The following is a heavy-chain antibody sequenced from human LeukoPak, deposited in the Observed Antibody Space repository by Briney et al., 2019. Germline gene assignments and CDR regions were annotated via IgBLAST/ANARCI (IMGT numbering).Heavy chain of an antibody. Sequence: PGGSLRLSCVASGFTFSESWMTWVRQTPGKGLVWVSRINSGGSGTSYADSVEGRFTISRDNAKNTLYLQMNSLRAEDTAVYYCASSMGPLTEYWGQGTLVTVSS. CDR2: INSGGSGT. V-gene: IGHV3-74*01. D-gene: IGHD3-16*01. J-gene: IGHJ4*02. CDR1: GFTFSESW. CDR3: ASSMGPLTEY.